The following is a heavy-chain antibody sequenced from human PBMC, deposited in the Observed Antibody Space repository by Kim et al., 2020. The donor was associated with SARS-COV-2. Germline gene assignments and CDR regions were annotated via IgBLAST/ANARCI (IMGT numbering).Heavy chain of an antibody. CDR2: INPNSGGT. V-gene: IGHV1-2*02. CDR1: GYTFTGYY. Sequence: ASVKVSCKASGYTFTGYYMHWVRQAPGQGLEWMGWINPNSGGTNYAQKFQGRVTMTRDTSISTAYMELSRLRSDDTAVYYCARDLAVSWLRAYGMDVWGQGTTVTVSS. J-gene: IGHJ6*02. D-gene: IGHD5-12*01. CDR3: ARDLAVSWLRAYGMDV.